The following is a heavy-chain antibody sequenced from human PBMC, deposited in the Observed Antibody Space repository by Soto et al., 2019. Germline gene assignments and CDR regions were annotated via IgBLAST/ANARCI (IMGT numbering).Heavy chain of an antibody. D-gene: IGHD5-12*01. J-gene: IGHJ4*02. V-gene: IGHV3-21*01. CDR3: ARDRRDGYNFDY. CDR1: GFTFSSYS. Sequence: EVQLVESGGGLVKPGGSLRLSCAASGFTFSSYSMNWVRQAPGKGLEWVSSISSSSSYIYYADSLKGRFTISRDNAKNSLYLQMNSLRAEDTAVYYCARDRRDGYNFDYWGQGTLVTVSS. CDR2: ISSSSSYI.